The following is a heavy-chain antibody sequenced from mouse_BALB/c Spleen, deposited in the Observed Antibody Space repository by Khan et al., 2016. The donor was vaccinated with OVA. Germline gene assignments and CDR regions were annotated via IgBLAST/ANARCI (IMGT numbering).Heavy chain of an antibody. Sequence: QIQLVQSGAELVKPGASVKLSCKTSGYTFTSYWIQWVKQRPGQGLGWIGQIFPGTGTTYYNENFKGKATLTVATSSNTAYMQFSSLTSEDSAVYFCARGYFGNYEFAYWGQGTLVTVSP. CDR2: IFPGTGTT. V-gene: IGHV1S132*01. D-gene: IGHD2-1*01. CDR3: ARGYFGNYEFAY. CDR1: GYTFTSYW. J-gene: IGHJ3*01.